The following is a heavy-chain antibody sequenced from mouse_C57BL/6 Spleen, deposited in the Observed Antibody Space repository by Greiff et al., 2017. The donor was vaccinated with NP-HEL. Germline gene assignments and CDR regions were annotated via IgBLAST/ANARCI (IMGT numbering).Heavy chain of an antibody. Sequence: QVQLQQPGAELVKPGASVKMSCKASGYTFTSYWITWVKQRPGQGLEWIGDIYPGSGSTNYNEKFKSKATLTVDTSSSTAYMQLSSLTSEDSAVYYCARRGGYYYGSGDYYAMDYWGQGTSVTVSS. V-gene: IGHV1-55*01. CDR2: IYPGSGST. J-gene: IGHJ4*01. CDR1: GYTFTSYW. D-gene: IGHD1-1*01. CDR3: ARRGGYYYGSGDYYAMDY.